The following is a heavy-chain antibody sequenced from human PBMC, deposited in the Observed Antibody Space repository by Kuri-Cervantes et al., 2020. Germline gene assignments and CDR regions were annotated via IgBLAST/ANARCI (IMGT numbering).Heavy chain of an antibody. CDR3: TTGEGSSSWYADDAFDI. V-gene: IGHV3-30*02. Sequence: GESLKISCAASGFTFSSYGMHWVRQAPGKGLEWVAFIRYDGSNKYYADSVKGRFTISRDNSKNTLYLQMNSLKTEDTAVYYCTTGEGSSSWYADDAFDIWGQGTMVTVSS. J-gene: IGHJ3*02. CDR2: IRYDGSNK. D-gene: IGHD6-13*01. CDR1: GFTFSSYG.